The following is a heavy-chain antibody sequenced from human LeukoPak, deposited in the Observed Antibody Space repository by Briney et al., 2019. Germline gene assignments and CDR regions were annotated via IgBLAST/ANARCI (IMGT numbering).Heavy chain of an antibody. V-gene: IGHV1-2*02. Sequence: ASVKVSCKASGYTFTGYYMHWVRQAPGPGLEWMGWINPNSGGTNYAQKFQGRVTMTRDTSISTAYMELSRLRSDDTAVYYCARGGGRTIFGVAPRHYYYYGMDVWGQGTTVTVSS. J-gene: IGHJ6*02. D-gene: IGHD3-3*01. CDR2: INPNSGGT. CDR3: ARGGGRTIFGVAPRHYYYYGMDV. CDR1: GYTFTGYY.